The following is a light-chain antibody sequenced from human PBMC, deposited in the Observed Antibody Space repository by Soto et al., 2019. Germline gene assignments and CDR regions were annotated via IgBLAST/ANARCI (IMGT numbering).Light chain of an antibody. CDR3: LQDYDNPLT. CDR2: HAS. J-gene: IGKJ4*01. V-gene: IGKV1-6*01. CDR1: RGVGHD. Sequence: IQMTQSPSSLSASVGDTVTITCRASRGVGHDLGWYQQKPGKAPKLLIYHASTLQSGVPSRFSGSGSGTDFTLTISSLQAEDFATYYCLQDYDNPLTFGGGTKVEI.